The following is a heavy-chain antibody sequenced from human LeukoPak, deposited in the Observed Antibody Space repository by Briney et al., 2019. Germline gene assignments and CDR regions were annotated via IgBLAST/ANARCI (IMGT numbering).Heavy chain of an antibody. CDR2: IYYSGST. V-gene: IGHV4-59*08. CDR1: GGSISSYY. Sequence: SETLSLTCTVSGGSISSYYWIWIRQPPGKGQEWIGYIYYSGSTNYNPSLKSRVTISVDTSKNQFSLKLSSVTAADTAVYYCAKLDGYNLVDPWGQGTLVTVSS. CDR3: AKLDGYNLVDP. D-gene: IGHD5-24*01. J-gene: IGHJ5*02.